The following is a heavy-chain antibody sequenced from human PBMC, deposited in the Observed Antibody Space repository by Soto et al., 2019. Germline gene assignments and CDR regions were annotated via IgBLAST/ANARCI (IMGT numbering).Heavy chain of an antibody. V-gene: IGHV3-48*01. Sequence: PGGSLRLSCAASGFTFSSYSMNWVRQAPGKGLEWVSYISSSSSTIYYADSVKGRFTISRDNAKNSLYLQMNSLRAEDTAVYYCGTGDAGRSRLPLPCFDYWGQGTLVTVSS. CDR1: GFTFSSYS. D-gene: IGHD4-17*01. CDR3: GTGDAGRSRLPLPCFDY. CDR2: ISSSSSTI. J-gene: IGHJ4*02.